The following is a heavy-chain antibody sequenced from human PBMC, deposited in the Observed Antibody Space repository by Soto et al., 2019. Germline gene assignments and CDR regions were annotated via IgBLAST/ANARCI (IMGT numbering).Heavy chain of an antibody. CDR3: AKRVLEWPYRFHY. Sequence: GGSLRLSCAASGFTFSSSAMGWVRQAPGKGLEWVSSINAGGDYTYYADSVKGRFTISRDNSKSTLHLQMNILGDDDTAVYYCAKRVLEWPYRFHYWGQGILATVYS. CDR2: INAGGDYT. D-gene: IGHD3-3*01. J-gene: IGHJ4*02. CDR1: GFTFSSSA. V-gene: IGHV3-23*01.